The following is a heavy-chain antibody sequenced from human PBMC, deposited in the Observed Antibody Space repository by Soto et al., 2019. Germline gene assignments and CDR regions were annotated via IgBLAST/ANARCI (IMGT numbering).Heavy chain of an antibody. CDR1: GFTFDDYA. CDR2: ISWNSGSI. CDR3: AKRRGAGGHFDY. Sequence: PGGSLRLSCAASGFTFDDYAMHWVRQAPGKGLEWVSGISWNSGSIGYADSVKGRFTISRDNAKNSLSLQMNSLTAEDTAVYFCAKRRGAGGHFDYWGQGALVTVSS. J-gene: IGHJ4*02. V-gene: IGHV3-9*01. D-gene: IGHD2-15*01.